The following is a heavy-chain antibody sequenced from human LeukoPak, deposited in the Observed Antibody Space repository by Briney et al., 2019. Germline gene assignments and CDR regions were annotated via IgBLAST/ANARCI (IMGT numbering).Heavy chain of an antibody. CDR2: IKSKTDGGTT. V-gene: IGHV3-15*01. CDR1: GFTFSNAW. CDR3: TTAGPTTDRYYYYYMDV. D-gene: IGHD4-11*01. J-gene: IGHJ6*03. Sequence: GGSLRLSCAASGFTFSNAWMSWVRQAPGKGLESVGRIKSKTDGGTTAYAAPVKGRFTISRDDSKNTLYLQMNSLRTEDTAVYYCTTAGPTTDRYYYYYMDVWGKGTTVTVSS.